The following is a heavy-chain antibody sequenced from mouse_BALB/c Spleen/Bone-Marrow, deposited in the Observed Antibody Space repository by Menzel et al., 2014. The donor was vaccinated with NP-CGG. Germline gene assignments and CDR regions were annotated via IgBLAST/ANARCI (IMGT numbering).Heavy chain of an antibody. CDR1: GYTFTDYY. D-gene: IGHD2-10*01. J-gene: IGHJ2*02. CDR2: IYPGSGNT. Sequence: LQESVPELVKPGASVKISCKASGYTFTDYYINWVKQKPGQGLEWIGWIYPGSGNTKHNEKFKGKATLTVGTSSSTAYMQRSSLTSADTAVYFCSRTAYYGNYGGYWGQGTSLTVSS. CDR3: SRTAYYGNYGGY. V-gene: IGHV1-84*02.